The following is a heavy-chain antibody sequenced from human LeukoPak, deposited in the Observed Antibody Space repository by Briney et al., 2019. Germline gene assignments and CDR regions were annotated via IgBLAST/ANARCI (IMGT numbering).Heavy chain of an antibody. CDR2: ISYDGSNK. CDR1: GFTFSSYA. V-gene: IGHV3-30-3*01. J-gene: IGHJ1*01. Sequence: GGSLRLSCAASGFTFSSYAMHWVRQAPGKGLEWVAVISYDGSNKYYADSVKGRFTISRDNSKNTLYLQMNSLRAEDTAVYYCTTARGSGPGYFQHWGQGTLVTVSS. D-gene: IGHD6-19*01. CDR3: TTARGSGPGYFQH.